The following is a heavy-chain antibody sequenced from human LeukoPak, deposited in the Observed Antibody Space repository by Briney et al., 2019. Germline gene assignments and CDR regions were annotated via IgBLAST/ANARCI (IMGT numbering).Heavy chain of an antibody. D-gene: IGHD6-13*01. CDR1: GFTFSSYW. J-gene: IGHJ4*02. CDR3: ARDWGDSSSWNYFDY. CDR2: INSDESTT. V-gene: IGHV3-74*01. Sequence: PGGSLRLSCAASGFTFSSYWMHWVRHAPGKGLVWVSRINSDESTTRYADSVKGRFTISRDNAKNTLYLQMNSLRAEDTAVYYCARDWGDSSSWNYFDYWGQGTLVTVSS.